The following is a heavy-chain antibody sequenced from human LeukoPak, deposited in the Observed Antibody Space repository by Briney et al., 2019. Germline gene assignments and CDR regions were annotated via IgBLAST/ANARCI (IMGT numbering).Heavy chain of an antibody. CDR2: IIPIFGIA. J-gene: IGHJ6*02. V-gene: IGHV1-69*04. CDR3: ARSVDGDYVPYYYGMDV. CDR1: GGTFSSYA. D-gene: IGHD4-17*01. Sequence: EASVKVSCKASGGTFSSYAISRVRQAPGQGLEWMGRIIPIFGIANYAQKFQGRVTITADKSTSTAYMELSSLRSEDTAVYYCARSVDGDYVPYYYGMDVWGQGTTVTVSS.